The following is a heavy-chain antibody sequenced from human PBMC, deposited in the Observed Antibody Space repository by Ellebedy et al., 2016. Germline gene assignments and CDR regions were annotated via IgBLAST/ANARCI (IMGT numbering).Heavy chain of an antibody. CDR2: IDFTGAGT. CDR1: GFTFSIAG. D-gene: IGHD6-19*01. J-gene: IGHJ6*02. V-gene: IGHV3-21*01. Sequence: GGSLRLSXGASGFTFSIAGMTWVRQAAGKGLEWVATIDFTGAGTYYADSVKGRFTISRDNAKNSLYLQMNSLRAEDTAVYYCARPSSGWYYYYGMDVWGQGTTVTVSS. CDR3: ARPSSGWYYYYGMDV.